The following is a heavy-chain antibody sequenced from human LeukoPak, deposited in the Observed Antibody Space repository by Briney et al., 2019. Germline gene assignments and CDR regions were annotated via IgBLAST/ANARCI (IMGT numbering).Heavy chain of an antibody. V-gene: IGHV3-30*18. J-gene: IGHJ4*02. CDR3: AKDRGGSSGFDY. Sequence: GGSLRLSCAASGFTFSSYGMHWVRQAPGKGLEWVAVISYDGSNKCYADSVKGRFTISRDNSKNTLYLQMNSLRAEDTAVYYCAKDRGGSSGFDYWGQGTLVTVSS. D-gene: IGHD6-19*01. CDR1: GFTFSSYG. CDR2: ISYDGSNK.